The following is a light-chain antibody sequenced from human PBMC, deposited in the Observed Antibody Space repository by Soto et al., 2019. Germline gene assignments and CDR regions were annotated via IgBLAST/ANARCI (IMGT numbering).Light chain of an antibody. J-gene: IGKJ1*01. CDR2: DAY. CDR1: QRVSSY. Sequence: IVLTQSPATLSLAPVERATLSCRASQRVSSYLAWYQQKPGQDPRLLIYDAYNRATGNPARFSGSGSGKDFTLTISRLETEHFAVYYCQQRSKWPPWTFGQETKVEIK. V-gene: IGKV3-11*01. CDR3: QQRSKWPPWT.